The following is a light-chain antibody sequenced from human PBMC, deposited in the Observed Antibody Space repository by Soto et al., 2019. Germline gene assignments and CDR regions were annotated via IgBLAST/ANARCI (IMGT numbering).Light chain of an antibody. CDR3: QSYDSSLRGLV. CDR1: SSNIGAGYD. Sequence: QAVVTQPPSVSGAPGQRVTISCTGSSSNIGAGYDVHWYQQLPGTAPKLLIYGNSNRPSGVPDRFSGSKSGTSASLAITGLQAEDEADYYCQSYDSSLRGLVFGGGTKLPS. J-gene: IGLJ2*01. CDR2: GNS. V-gene: IGLV1-40*01.